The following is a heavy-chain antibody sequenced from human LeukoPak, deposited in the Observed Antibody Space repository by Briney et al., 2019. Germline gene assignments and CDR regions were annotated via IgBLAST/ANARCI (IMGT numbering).Heavy chain of an antibody. V-gene: IGHV4-61*02. CDR1: GGSISSGSYY. Sequence: PSETLSLTCPVSGGSISSGSYYWSWPRQPAGKGLEWIGRIYTSGSTNYNPSLKSRVTISVDTSKNQFSLKLSSVTAADTAVYYCARGLDFWSGYRNDYWGQGTLVTVSS. D-gene: IGHD3-3*01. CDR2: IYTSGST. J-gene: IGHJ4*02. CDR3: ARGLDFWSGYRNDY.